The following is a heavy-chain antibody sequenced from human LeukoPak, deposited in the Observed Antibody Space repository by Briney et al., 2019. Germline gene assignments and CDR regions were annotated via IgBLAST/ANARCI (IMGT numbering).Heavy chain of an antibody. CDR1: GASVGSAGYY. D-gene: IGHD1-26*01. CDR2: VYYIDNT. Sequence: SETLSLTCTVSGASVGSAGYYWSWIRQPPGGGPEWIGYVYYIDNTNYNPSLKSRVTMSVNPSKNQFSLNLHSVTAADTAMYYCARTQSQSGSYRYYFAYWGQGTLVTVSS. J-gene: IGHJ4*02. CDR3: ARTQSQSGSYRYYFAY. V-gene: IGHV4-61*08.